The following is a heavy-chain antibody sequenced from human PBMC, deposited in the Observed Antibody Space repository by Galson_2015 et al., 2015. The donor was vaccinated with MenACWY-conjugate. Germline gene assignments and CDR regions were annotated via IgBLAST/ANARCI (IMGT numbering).Heavy chain of an antibody. V-gene: IGHV5-51*01. CDR3: ARWYWSGGWCKPPIRNFCY. Sequence: QSGAEVKKPGESLKISCKGSGYSFTSYWIGWVRQMPGKGLEWMGIIYPGDSDTRYSPSFQGQVTISADKSISTAYLQWNSLKASGGGMEFRARWYWSGGWCKPPIRNFCYWGQGTLGTVPP. CDR1: GYSFTSYW. CDR2: IYPGDSDT. J-gene: IGHJ4*02. D-gene: IGHD2-15*01.